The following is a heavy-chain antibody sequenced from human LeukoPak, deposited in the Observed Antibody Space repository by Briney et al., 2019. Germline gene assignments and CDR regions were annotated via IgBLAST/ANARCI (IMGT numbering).Heavy chain of an antibody. Sequence: PGGSLRLSCAASGFTFSSSAMSWVRQAPGKGLEWVANIKQDGSEKYYVDSVKGRFTISRDNAKNSLYLQMNSLRAEDTAVYYCARGDVVVPAARSGYYYGMDVWGQGTTVTVSS. CDR1: GFTFSSSA. CDR2: IKQDGSEK. V-gene: IGHV3-7*03. D-gene: IGHD2-2*01. CDR3: ARGDVVVPAARSGYYYGMDV. J-gene: IGHJ6*02.